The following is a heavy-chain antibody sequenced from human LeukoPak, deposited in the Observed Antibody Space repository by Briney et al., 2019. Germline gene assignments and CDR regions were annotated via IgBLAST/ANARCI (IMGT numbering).Heavy chain of an antibody. CDR2: IYYSGST. Sequence: SETLSLTCTVSSGSICNGDYYWSWIRQPPGKGLEWIGYIYYSGSTYYNPSLKSRVTISVDTSKNQFSLKLSSVTAADTAVYYCAGELFPDAIDIWGQGTMVTGSS. D-gene: IGHD3-10*01. J-gene: IGHJ3*02. V-gene: IGHV4-30-4*01. CDR1: SGSICNGDYY. CDR3: AGELFPDAIDI.